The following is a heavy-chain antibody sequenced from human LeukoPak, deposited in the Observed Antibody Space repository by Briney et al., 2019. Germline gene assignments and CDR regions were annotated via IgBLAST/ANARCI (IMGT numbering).Heavy chain of an antibody. D-gene: IGHD3-22*01. V-gene: IGHV3-23*01. CDR1: GFTFSSYA. J-gene: IGHJ4*02. Sequence: PGGSLRLSCAASGFTFSSYAMSWVRQAPGKGLEWVSAISGSGSSTYYADSVKGRFTFSRDNSKNTLYLQMNSLRAEDTAVYYCAKGGSYYYDSSGYLLRHPFDYWGQGTLVTVSS. CDR2: ISGSGSST. CDR3: AKGGSYYYDSSGYLLRHPFDY.